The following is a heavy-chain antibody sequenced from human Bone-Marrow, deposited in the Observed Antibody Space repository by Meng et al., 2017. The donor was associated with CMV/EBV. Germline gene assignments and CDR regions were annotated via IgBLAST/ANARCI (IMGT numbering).Heavy chain of an antibody. V-gene: IGHV1-2*02. CDR2: INPNSGGT. Sequence: ASVKVSCKASGYTFTGYYMHWVRQAPGQGLEWMGCINPNSGGTNYAQKFQGRVTITTDESTTTAYMELSSLRSEDTAVYYCARDPFYGSGSGSYWGQGTLVTVSS. CDR1: GYTFTGYY. J-gene: IGHJ4*02. D-gene: IGHD3-10*01. CDR3: ARDPFYGSGSGSY.